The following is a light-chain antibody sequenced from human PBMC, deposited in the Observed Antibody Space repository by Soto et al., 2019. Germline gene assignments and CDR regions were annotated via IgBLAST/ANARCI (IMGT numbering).Light chain of an antibody. CDR3: HQYGSSITWT. CDR1: QSVTSNY. J-gene: IGKJ1*01. Sequence: EVVLTQSPGTVSLPPGERATLSCRASQSVTSNYLAWYQQKPGQAPRLLIYAASSRATGIPDRFSGSGSGTDFTLSISRLEPEDFAVYYCHQYGSSITWTFGQGTKVEIK. CDR2: AAS. V-gene: IGKV3-20*01.